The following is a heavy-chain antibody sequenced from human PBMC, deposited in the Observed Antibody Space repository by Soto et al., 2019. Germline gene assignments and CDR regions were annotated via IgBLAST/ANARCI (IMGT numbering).Heavy chain of an antibody. Sequence: SETLSLTCAVYGGSFSCYFWNWIRQPPGKGLEWIGEINHSGTTNYNPSLRSRVTISVDTSKHQFSLRLSSVTAADTAVYYCARATVLMVYAMGPARWFDPWGQGTLVTVSS. V-gene: IGHV4-34*01. J-gene: IGHJ5*02. D-gene: IGHD2-8*01. CDR2: INHSGTT. CDR1: GGSFSCYF. CDR3: ARATVLMVYAMGPARWFDP.